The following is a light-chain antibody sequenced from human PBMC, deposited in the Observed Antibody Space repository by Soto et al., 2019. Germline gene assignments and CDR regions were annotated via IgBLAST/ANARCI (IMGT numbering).Light chain of an antibody. CDR1: NSNIGAGYD. J-gene: IGLJ3*02. V-gene: IGLV1-40*01. Sequence: QSALTQPPSVSGAPGQRVTISCTGSNSNIGAGYDVHWYQQLPGTAPRLLIFDNTNRPSGVPDRFYGSKSGSAASLAITGLQAEDEADYYCQSYDTSLSFWVFGGGTKLTVL. CDR2: DNT. CDR3: QSYDTSLSFWV.